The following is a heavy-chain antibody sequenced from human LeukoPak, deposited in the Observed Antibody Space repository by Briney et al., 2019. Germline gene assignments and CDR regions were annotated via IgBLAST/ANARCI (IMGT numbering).Heavy chain of an antibody. CDR3: TRGDLVGVTGRAYQH. J-gene: IGHJ1*01. V-gene: IGHV3-7*01. Sequence: PGGSLRLSCAASGFTFSNAWMSWVRQAPGKGLEWVANIKQDGSEKYYMDSVKGRFTISRDNAKNSLYLQMNSLRAEDTAVYYCTRGDLVGVTGRAYQHWGQGTLATVSS. CDR1: GFTFSNAW. D-gene: IGHD1-26*01. CDR2: IKQDGSEK.